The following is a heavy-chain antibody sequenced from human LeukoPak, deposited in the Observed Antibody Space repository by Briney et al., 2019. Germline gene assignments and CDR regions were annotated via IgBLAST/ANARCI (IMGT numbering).Heavy chain of an antibody. J-gene: IGHJ4*02. D-gene: IGHD2-8*01. CDR2: INPNSGGT. CDR1: GYTFTGYY. Sequence: ASVTVSCKASGYTFTGYYMHWVRQAPGQGLEWVGWINPNSGGTNYAQKFQGRVTMTRDTSISTAYMELSRLRSDDTAMYYCARAPRANNFDYWGQGTLVTVSS. V-gene: IGHV1-2*02. CDR3: ARAPRANNFDY.